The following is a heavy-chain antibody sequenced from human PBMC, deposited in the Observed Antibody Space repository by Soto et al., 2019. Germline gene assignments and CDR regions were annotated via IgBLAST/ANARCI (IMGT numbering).Heavy chain of an antibody. D-gene: IGHD7-27*01. V-gene: IGHV2-5*02. CDR1: GFSLSTSGVG. CDR2: IYWDDDK. J-gene: IGHJ4*02. CDR3: AHSLIPNWGSRGAFDY. Sequence: QITLKESGPTLVKPTQTLTLTCTFSGFSLSTSGVGVGWIRQPPGKALEWLALIYWDDDKRYSPSLKSRLTITKDPSKHQVVLTMTNMDTVDTATYYCAHSLIPNWGSRGAFDYWGQGTLVTVSS.